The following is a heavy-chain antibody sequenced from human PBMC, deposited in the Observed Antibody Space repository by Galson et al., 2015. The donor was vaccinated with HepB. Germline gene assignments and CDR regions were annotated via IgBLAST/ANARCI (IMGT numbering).Heavy chain of an antibody. D-gene: IGHD6-13*01. CDR2: ISYDGSNK. CDR3: AKGISSWINWFDP. CDR1: GFTFSSYA. J-gene: IGHJ5*02. Sequence: SLRLSCAASGFTFSSYAMHWVRQALGKGLEWVAVISYDGSNKYYADSVKGRFTISRDNSKNTLYLQMNSLRAEDTAVYYCAKGISSWINWFDPWGQGTLVTVSS. V-gene: IGHV3-30-3*01.